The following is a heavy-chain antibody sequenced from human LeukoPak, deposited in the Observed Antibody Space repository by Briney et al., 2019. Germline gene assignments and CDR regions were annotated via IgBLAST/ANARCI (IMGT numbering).Heavy chain of an antibody. CDR1: GFTFSSYE. CDR2: ISSSGSTT. V-gene: IGHV3-48*03. Sequence: GGSLRLSCAASGFTFSSYEMNWVRQAPGKGLEWVSYISSSGSTTYYADSVKGRFTISRDNSKNTLYLQMNSLRAEDTAVYYCARVGSLGLWGQGTLVTVSS. J-gene: IGHJ4*02. CDR3: ARVGSLGL. D-gene: IGHD3-16*02.